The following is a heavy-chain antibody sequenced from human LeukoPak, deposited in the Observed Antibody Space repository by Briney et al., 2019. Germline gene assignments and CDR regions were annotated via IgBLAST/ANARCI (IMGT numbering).Heavy chain of an antibody. CDR2: ISGSGGST. J-gene: IGHJ4*02. CDR1: GFTFSSYA. V-gene: IGHV3-23*01. D-gene: IGHD2-15*01. Sequence: AGSLRLTCAASGFTFSSYAMSWVCQAQGKGLELLSAISGSGGSTYYADSVKGRFTISRDNSKNTLDLQMNSLRAEETAVYYCAKRMFADYWGQGTLLTVSS. CDR3: AKRMFADY.